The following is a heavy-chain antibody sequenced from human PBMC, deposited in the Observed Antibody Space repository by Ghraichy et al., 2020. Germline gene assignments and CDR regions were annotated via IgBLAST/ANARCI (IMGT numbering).Heavy chain of an antibody. J-gene: IGHJ6*02. CDR1: GFTFSDYY. D-gene: IGHD4-11*01. Sequence: GGSLRLSCAASGFTFSDYYMSWIRQAPGKGLEWVSYISSSGSTIYYADSVKGRFTISRDNAKNSLYLQMNSLRAEDTAVYYCATNDYSNYGWVWALGYYGMDVWGQGTTVTVSS. CDR3: ATNDYSNYGWVWALGYYGMDV. V-gene: IGHV3-11*01. CDR2: ISSSGSTI.